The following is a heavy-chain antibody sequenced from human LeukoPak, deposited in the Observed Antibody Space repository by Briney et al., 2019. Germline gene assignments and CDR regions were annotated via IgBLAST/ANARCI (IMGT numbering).Heavy chain of an antibody. D-gene: IGHD4-17*01. J-gene: IGHJ3*02. CDR1: GGSISSYY. CDR3: ARYDYGDSEGAFDI. V-gene: IGHV4-59*01. CDR2: IYYSGST. Sequence: PSETLSLTCTVSGGSISSYYWRWIRQPPGKGLVCIGYIYYSGSTNYNPSLKSRVTISVDTSKNQFSLKLSSVTAADTAVYYCARYDYGDSEGAFDIWGQGTMVTVSS.